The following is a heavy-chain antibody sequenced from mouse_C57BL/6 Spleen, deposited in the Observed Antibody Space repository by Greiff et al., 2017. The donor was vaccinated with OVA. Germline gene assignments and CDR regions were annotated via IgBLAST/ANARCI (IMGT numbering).Heavy chain of an antibody. CDR2: IDPSDSET. CDR1: GYTFTSYW. J-gene: IGHJ1*03. D-gene: IGHD1-1*01. CDR3: ARIPDYYGSSYGYFDV. Sequence: QVQLQQPGAELVRPGSSVKLSCKASGYTFTSYWMHWVKQRPIQGLEWIGNIDPSDSETHYNQKFKDKATLTVDKSSSTAYMQLSSLTSEDSAVYYSARIPDYYGSSYGYFDVWGTGTTVTVSS. V-gene: IGHV1-52*01.